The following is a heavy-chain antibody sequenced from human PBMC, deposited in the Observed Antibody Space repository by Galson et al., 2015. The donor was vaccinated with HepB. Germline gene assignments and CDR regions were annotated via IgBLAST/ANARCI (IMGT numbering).Heavy chain of an antibody. D-gene: IGHD6-19*01. Sequence: SLRLSCAASGFTFSSYDMTWVRQAPGKGLEWVSTISGSGASTYYADSVKGRFTISRDNSKNTLYLQMNNLRAEDTAVYYCANEYSSGWRYYFDYWGQGTLVTVSS. J-gene: IGHJ4*02. CDR2: ISGSGAST. V-gene: IGHV3-23*01. CDR3: ANEYSSGWRYYFDY. CDR1: GFTFSSYD.